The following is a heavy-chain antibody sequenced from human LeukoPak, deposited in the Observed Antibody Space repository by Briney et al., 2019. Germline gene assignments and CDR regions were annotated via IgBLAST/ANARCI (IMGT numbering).Heavy chain of an antibody. J-gene: IGHJ4*02. D-gene: IGHD2-2*01. CDR1: RGSFSGYY. CDR2: FNRSGST. CDR3: ARGQIVVVPAAKVRSQSFDY. Sequence: SETLPLTCAVYRGSFSGYYWSSIRQPPGPGVEWNRQFNRSGSTNSSPPLKSRVTISVDTSKNQFSLKQLSVTAADTAVDYCARGQIVVVPAAKVRSQSFDYWGQGTLVTVSS. V-gene: IGHV4-34*01.